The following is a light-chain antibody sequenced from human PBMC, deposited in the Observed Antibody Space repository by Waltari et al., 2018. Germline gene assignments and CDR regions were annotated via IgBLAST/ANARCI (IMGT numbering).Light chain of an antibody. CDR1: SSDSGGYEY. CDR2: DVS. J-gene: IGLJ2*01. CDR3: SSFTSRTTGI. Sequence: SALTQPDAVSGSPGQSITISCSGVSSDSGGYEYVSWYQQHPGKAPKVIIYDVSNRASGVSTRFSGPKSGSSASLPLSGLQAEDEAYYYCSSFTSRTTGIFGGGTKLTVL. V-gene: IGLV2-14*01.